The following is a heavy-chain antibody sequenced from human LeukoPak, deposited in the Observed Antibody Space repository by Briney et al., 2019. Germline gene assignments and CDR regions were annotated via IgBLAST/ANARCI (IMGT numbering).Heavy chain of an antibody. CDR2: IFYSGRT. V-gene: IGHV4-59*01. CDR3: ARDSRYYYDSSGYYHPGSDAFDI. CDR1: GCSMSSYY. D-gene: IGHD3-22*01. J-gene: IGHJ3*02. Sequence: PSETLSLTCIVSGCSMSSYYWSWIRQPPGKGLEWIGYIFYSGRTNYNPSLKSRVTISVDTSKNQFSLKLSSVTAADTAVYYCARDSRYYYDSSGYYHPGSDAFDIWGQGTMVTVSS.